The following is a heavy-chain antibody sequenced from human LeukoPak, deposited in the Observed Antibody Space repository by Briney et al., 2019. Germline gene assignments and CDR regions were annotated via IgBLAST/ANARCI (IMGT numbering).Heavy chain of an antibody. CDR2: INHSGST. D-gene: IGHD4-17*01. CDR1: GGSFSGYY. V-gene: IGHV4-34*01. Sequence: NSSETLSLTCAVYGGSFSGYYWSWIRQPPGKGLEWIGEINHSGSTYYNPSLKSRVTISVDRSKNQFSLKLSSVTAADTAVYYCASRGDYGWGNYFDYWGQGTLVTVSS. J-gene: IGHJ4*02. CDR3: ASRGDYGWGNYFDY.